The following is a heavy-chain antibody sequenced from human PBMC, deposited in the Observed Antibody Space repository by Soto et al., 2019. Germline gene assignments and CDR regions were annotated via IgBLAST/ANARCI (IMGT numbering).Heavy chain of an antibody. CDR2: IYYSGST. CDR1: GGSISSGGYY. D-gene: IGHD6-13*01. CDR3: ARASYSSSSRIYDY. J-gene: IGHJ4*02. V-gene: IGHV4-31*03. Sequence: SETLSLTCTVSGGSISSGGYYWSWIRQHPGKGLEWIGYIYYSGSTYYNPSLKSRVTILVDTSKNQFSLKLSSVTAADTAVYYCARASYSSSSRIYDYWGQGTLVTVSS.